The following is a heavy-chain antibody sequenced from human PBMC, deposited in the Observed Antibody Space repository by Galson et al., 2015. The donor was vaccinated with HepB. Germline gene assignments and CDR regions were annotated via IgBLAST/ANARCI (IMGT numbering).Heavy chain of an antibody. V-gene: IGHV3-49*03. CDR3: ARGTGSGTYTWFDL. CDR1: GFTFGDYT. CDR2: IRSKAYGGTT. Sequence: SLRLSCAASGFTFGDYTMSWFRQAPGKGLEWVGSIRSKAYGGTTEYVASVKRRFTISRHDSKSIAYLQINSLKTEDTAVYYCARGTGSGTYTWFDLWGQGTLVTVSS. J-gene: IGHJ5*02. D-gene: IGHD3-10*01.